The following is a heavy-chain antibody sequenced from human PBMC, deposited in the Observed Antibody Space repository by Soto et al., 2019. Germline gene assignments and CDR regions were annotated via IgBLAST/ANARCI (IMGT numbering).Heavy chain of an antibody. CDR3: ARGVHNTGSSSGWYENWFDT. D-gene: IGHD6-13*01. CDR2: IYYSGST. V-gene: IGHV4-59*01. Sequence: SETLSLTCTVSGGSINDYYWNWIRKPPGKGLEWLGYIYYSGSTNYSPALKSRVTISVDTSKNQFSLKVTSVTAADTAVYYCARGVHNTGSSSGWYENWFDTWGQGTLVTVSS. J-gene: IGHJ5*02. CDR1: GGSINDYY.